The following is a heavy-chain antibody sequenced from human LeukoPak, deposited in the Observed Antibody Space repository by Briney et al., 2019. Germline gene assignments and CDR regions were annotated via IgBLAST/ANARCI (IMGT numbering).Heavy chain of an antibody. CDR3: ARGTSYYGSGTYYSSLYFDY. D-gene: IGHD3-10*01. V-gene: IGHV4-61*02. J-gene: IGHJ4*02. CDR2: IYTSGST. CDR1: GGSISSAGYY. Sequence: SQTLSLTCIVSGGSISSAGYYWSWIRQPAGKGLEWIGRIYTSGSTNYNPSLKSRVTISVDTSKNHFSLKLTSVTAADTAVYYCARGTSYYGSGTYYSSLYFDYWGQGTLVTVSS.